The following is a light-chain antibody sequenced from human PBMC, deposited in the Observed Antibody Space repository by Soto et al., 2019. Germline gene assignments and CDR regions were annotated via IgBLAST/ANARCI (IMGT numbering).Light chain of an antibody. J-gene: IGKJ2*01. Sequence: DIQMTQSPSSLSASVGDRVTITCRASQSISSYLNWYQQKPGKAPKLLIYAASSLQSGVPSRFSGSGYVTDFTLTISNLQPEDFATYYCQQSYSTPGYTFGQGPKLEIK. CDR1: QSISSY. CDR3: QQSYSTPGYT. V-gene: IGKV1-39*01. CDR2: AAS.